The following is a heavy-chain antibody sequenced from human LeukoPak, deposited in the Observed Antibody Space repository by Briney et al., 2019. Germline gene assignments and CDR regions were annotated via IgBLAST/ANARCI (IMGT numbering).Heavy chain of an antibody. D-gene: IGHD6-6*01. Sequence: GGSLRLSCTDSGFTFSNYWMSWVRQAPGKGLEWVANIKQDGSEKYYVDSVKGRFTISRDNAKNSLYLQMNSLRAEDTAVYYCARWSSSIAISGYDYWGQGTLVTVSS. CDR2: IKQDGSEK. CDR1: GFTFSNYW. V-gene: IGHV3-7*01. J-gene: IGHJ4*02. CDR3: ARWSSSIAISGYDY.